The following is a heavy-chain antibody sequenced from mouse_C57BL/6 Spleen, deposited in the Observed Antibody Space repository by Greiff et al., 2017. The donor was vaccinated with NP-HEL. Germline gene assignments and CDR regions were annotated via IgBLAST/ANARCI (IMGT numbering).Heavy chain of an antibody. J-gene: IGHJ2*01. D-gene: IGHD1-1*01. CDR2: IYPGDGDT. CDR3: ARSSEITTVVADYFDY. V-gene: IGHV1-82*01. CDR1: GYAFSSSW. Sequence: QVQLKESGPELVKPGASVKISCKASGYAFSSSWMNWVKQRPGKGLEWIGRIYPGDGDTNYNGKFKGKATLTADKSSSTAYMQLSSLTSEDSAVYFCARSSEITTVVADYFDYWGQGTTLTVSS.